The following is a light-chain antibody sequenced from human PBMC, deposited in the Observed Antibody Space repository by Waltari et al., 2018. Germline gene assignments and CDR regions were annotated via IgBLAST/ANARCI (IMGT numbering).Light chain of an antibody. J-gene: IGLJ2*01. CDR1: TNDVGSYYP. CDR2: EGT. Sequence: QSALTQPASVSGSPGQSITIPCTRTTNDVGSYYPVSWYQPHPGKAPKLMIYEGTKRPSGVSDRFSGSKSGNTASLTISGLLAEDEADYYCCSYAASNTVIFGGGTLLTVL. CDR3: CSYAASNTVI. V-gene: IGLV2-23*01.